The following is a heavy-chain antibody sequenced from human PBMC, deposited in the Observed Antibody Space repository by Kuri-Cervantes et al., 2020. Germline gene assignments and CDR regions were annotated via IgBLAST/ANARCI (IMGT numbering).Heavy chain of an antibody. J-gene: IGHJ4*02. CDR2: IYYSGSS. V-gene: IGHV4-30-4*02. CDR1: GGSFSGYY. Sequence: SETLSLTCAVYGGSFSGYYWSWIRQPPGKGLEWIGYIYYSGSSYYNPSLPSLKSRLTISVDTSKNQFSLKLSSVTAADTAVYYCASTVTVGTTGYFDYWGQGTLVTVSS. D-gene: IGHD1-26*01. CDR3: ASTVTVGTTGYFDY.